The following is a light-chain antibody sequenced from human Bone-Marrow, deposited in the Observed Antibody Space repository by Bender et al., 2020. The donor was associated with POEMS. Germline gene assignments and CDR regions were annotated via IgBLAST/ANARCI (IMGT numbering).Light chain of an antibody. Sequence: QSALTQPASVSGSPGQSITISCSGSSSDVGSYNLVSWYQQHPGKAPKLLIFEVNKRPSGVSNRFSGSKSGNTASLTISGLQAEDEADYYCSSYTVSNTVLFGGGTKLTVL. CDR3: SSYTVSNTVL. J-gene: IGLJ2*01. CDR1: SSDVGSYNL. V-gene: IGLV2-14*02. CDR2: EVN.